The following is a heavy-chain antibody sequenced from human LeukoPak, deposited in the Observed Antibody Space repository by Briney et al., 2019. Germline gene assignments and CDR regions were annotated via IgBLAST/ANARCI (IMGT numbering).Heavy chain of an antibody. J-gene: IGHJ4*02. V-gene: IGHV3-7*03. D-gene: IGHD6-19*01. Sequence: PGGSLRLSCAASGFTFSSYWMSWVRQAPGKGLEWVANIKQDGSEKYYVDSVKGRFTISRDNSKNTLYLQMNSLRAEDTAVYYCARIYSSGWLFDYWGQGTLVTVSS. CDR2: IKQDGSEK. CDR1: GFTFSSYW. CDR3: ARIYSSGWLFDY.